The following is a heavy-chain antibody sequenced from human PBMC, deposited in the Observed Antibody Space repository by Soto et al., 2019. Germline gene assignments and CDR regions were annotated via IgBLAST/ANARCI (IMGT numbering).Heavy chain of an antibody. CDR1: GFTFTDYH. D-gene: IGHD7-27*01. J-gene: IGHJ4*02. Sequence: SGGSLRLSCEASGFTFTDYHMSWIRQAPGKGLEWVALISETGSHTAYAESVKGRCTISRDNARPSVFLQMNSLRSDDTAVYFCARSLRATSPLTFWGQGTPVTVSS. V-gene: IGHV3-11*06. CDR2: ISETGSHT. CDR3: ARSLRATSPLTF.